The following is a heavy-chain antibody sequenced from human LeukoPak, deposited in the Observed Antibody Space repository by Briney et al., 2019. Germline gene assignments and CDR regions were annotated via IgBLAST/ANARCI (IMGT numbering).Heavy chain of an antibody. CDR3: ARDGGSWYILDDY. D-gene: IGHD6-13*01. CDR1: GFSFSNHG. J-gene: IGHJ4*02. Sequence: GGSLRLSCAASGFSFSNHGIHWVRQAPGKGLEWVSLIWYDGSNKYYADSVKGRFTISRDNAKNSLYLQMNSLRAEDTAVYYCARDGGSWYILDDYWGQGTLVTVSS. CDR2: IWYDGSNK. V-gene: IGHV3-33*01.